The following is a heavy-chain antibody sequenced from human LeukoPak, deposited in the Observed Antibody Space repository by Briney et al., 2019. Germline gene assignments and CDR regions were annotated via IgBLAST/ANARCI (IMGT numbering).Heavy chain of an antibody. CDR2: IKQDGSEK. CDR1: GFTFSSYS. D-gene: IGHD3-16*01. CDR3: AAQGGELPVY. J-gene: IGHJ4*02. V-gene: IGHV3-7*01. Sequence: PGGSLRLSCAASGFTFSSYSMNWVRQAPGKGLEWVANIKQDGSEKYYEDSVKGRFTISRDNAKNSLYLQMNSLRAEDTAVYYCAAQGGELPVYWGQGTLVTVSS.